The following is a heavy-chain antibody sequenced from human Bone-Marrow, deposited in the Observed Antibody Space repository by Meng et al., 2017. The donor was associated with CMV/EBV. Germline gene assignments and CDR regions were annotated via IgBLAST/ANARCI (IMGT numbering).Heavy chain of an antibody. CDR1: GYTFTSYG. J-gene: IGHJ6*02. V-gene: IGHV1-18*01. D-gene: IGHD3-3*01. CDR3: ARDASPRFLEWLSYYYYYGMDV. CDR2: ISAYNGNT. Sequence: ASVKVSCKASGYTFTSYGISWVRQAPGQGLEWMGWISAYNGNTNYAQKLQGRVTMTTDTSTSTAYMELRSLRSDDTAVYYCARDASPRFLEWLSYYYYYGMDVWGQGTTVTASS.